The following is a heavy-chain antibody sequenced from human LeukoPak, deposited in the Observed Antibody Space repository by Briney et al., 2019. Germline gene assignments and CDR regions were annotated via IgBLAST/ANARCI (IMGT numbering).Heavy chain of an antibody. J-gene: IGHJ4*02. CDR1: GGTFSSYA. D-gene: IGHD5-18*01. V-gene: IGHV1-18*01. CDR2: ISAYNGNT. Sequence: GASVKVYCKASGGTFSSYAISWVRQAPGQGLEWMGWISAYNGNTNYAQKLQGRVTMTTDTSTSTAYMELRSLRSDDTAVYYCARLSSYGPFDYWGQGTLVTVSS. CDR3: ARLSSYGPFDY.